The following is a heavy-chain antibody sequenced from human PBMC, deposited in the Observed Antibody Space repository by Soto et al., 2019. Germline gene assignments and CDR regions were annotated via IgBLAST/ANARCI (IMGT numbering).Heavy chain of an antibody. V-gene: IGHV3-23*01. Sequence: EVQVLESGGGVVQPGGSLRLSCAASGFTFNRQDMGWVRQAPGKGLEWVSGISASGSDKQYADSVKGRFTISRDNSRNLLYLQMNSLIVEDKAVDYCAKDAPLRSGWYYFDYWGQGTLVTVSS. D-gene: IGHD6-19*01. CDR2: ISASGSDK. CDR3: AKDAPLRSGWYYFDY. CDR1: GFTFNRQD. J-gene: IGHJ4*02.